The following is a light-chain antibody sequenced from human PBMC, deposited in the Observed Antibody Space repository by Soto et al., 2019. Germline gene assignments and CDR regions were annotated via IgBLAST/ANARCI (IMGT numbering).Light chain of an antibody. CDR3: SSYTSSSTWV. J-gene: IGLJ3*02. CDR2: AVS. V-gene: IGLV2-14*01. CDR1: SSDVSGYNY. Sequence: QSALTQPASVSGSPGQSITISCTGTSSDVSGYNYVSWYQQHPGKAPKLMIYAVSNRPSGVSIRFSGSKSGNTASLTISGLQAEDEADYYCSSYTSSSTWVFGGGTKLTVL.